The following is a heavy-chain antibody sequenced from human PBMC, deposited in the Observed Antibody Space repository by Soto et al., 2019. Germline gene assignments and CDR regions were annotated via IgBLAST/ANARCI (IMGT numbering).Heavy chain of an antibody. CDR2: ISYDGSNE. CDR1: GFTFSSYA. D-gene: IGHD2-2*01. J-gene: IGHJ6*02. CDR3: ARRGVPAAIYYYYGMDV. Sequence: GGSLRLSCAASGFTFSSYATHWVRQAPGKGLEWVAVISYDGSNEYYADSVKGRFTISRDNSKNTLYLQMNSLRAEDTAVYYCARRGVPAAIYYYYGMDVWGQGTTVTVSS. V-gene: IGHV3-30-3*01.